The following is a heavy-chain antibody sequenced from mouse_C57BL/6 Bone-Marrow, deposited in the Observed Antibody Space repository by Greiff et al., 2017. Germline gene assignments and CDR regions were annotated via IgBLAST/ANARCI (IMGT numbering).Heavy chain of an antibody. CDR3: TTDYYGSRNY. J-gene: IGHJ2*01. Sequence: VQLQQSGAELVRPGASVKLSCTASGFNIKDDYMHWVKQRPEQGLEWIGWIDPENGDTKYAAKFQGKATITADTSSNTAYLQLSSLTSEDTAVYYCTTDYYGSRNYWGPGTTLTVSS. V-gene: IGHV14-4*01. CDR1: GFNIKDDY. CDR2: IDPENGDT. D-gene: IGHD1-1*01.